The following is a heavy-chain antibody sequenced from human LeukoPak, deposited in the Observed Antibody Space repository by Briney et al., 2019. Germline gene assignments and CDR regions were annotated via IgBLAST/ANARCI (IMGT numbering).Heavy chain of an antibody. J-gene: IGHJ4*02. CDR1: GFTFSSYA. CDR3: AKDPGVVPAHYFDY. D-gene: IGHD2-2*01. Sequence: RPGGSLRLSCAASGFTFSSYAMNWVRQAPGKGLEWVSGTGSTGVSTFYADSVKGRFTVSRDNSKNTLSLQMNSLRAEDTAVYYCAKDPGVVPAHYFDYWGQGTPVTVSS. V-gene: IGHV3-23*01. CDR2: TGSTGVST.